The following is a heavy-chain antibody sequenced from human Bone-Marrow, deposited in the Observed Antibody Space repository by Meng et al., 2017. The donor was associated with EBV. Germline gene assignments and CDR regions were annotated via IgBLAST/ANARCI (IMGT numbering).Heavy chain of an antibody. D-gene: IGHD6-13*01. CDR1: GFSLSTRGVV. CDR2: IYWDDDK. J-gene: IGHJ5*02. V-gene: IGHV2-5*02. CDR3: AHSLEAAAGVA. Sequence: QIHLKESGSTRLQPPQTLTLTCNFSGFSLSTRGVVVGWIRQPPGKALEWLALIYWDDDKRYSPSLKSRLTITKDTSKNQVVLTMTNMDPVDTATYYCAHSLEAAAGVAWGQGTLVTVSS.